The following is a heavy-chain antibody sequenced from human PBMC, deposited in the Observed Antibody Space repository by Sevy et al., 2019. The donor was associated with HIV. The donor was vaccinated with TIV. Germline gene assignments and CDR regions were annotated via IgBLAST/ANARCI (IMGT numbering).Heavy chain of an antibody. J-gene: IGHJ6*02. CDR3: AKDLAIAAAAPYGMDV. CDR1: GFTFDDYT. Sequence: GGSLRLSCAASGFTFDDYTMHWVRQAPGKGLEWVSLISCDGGSTYYADSVKGRFTISRDNSKNSLYLQMNSLRTEDTALYYCAKDLAIAAAAPYGMDVWGQGTTVTVSS. CDR2: ISCDGGST. V-gene: IGHV3-43*01. D-gene: IGHD6-13*01.